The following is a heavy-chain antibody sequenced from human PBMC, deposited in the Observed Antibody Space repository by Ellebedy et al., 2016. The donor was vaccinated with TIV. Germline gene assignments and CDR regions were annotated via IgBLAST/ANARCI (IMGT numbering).Heavy chain of an antibody. D-gene: IGHD3-3*01. V-gene: IGHV3-48*01. J-gene: IGHJ4*02. CDR1: GFTFSSYS. Sequence: GESLKISXAASGFTFSSYSMKWVRQAPGKGLEWVSYISSSSGTIYHADSVKGRFTISRDNAKNSLYLQMNNLRAEDTAVYYCARGLDDFWSGYYYYFDYWGQGTLVTVSS. CDR2: ISSSSGTI. CDR3: ARGLDDFWSGYYYYFDY.